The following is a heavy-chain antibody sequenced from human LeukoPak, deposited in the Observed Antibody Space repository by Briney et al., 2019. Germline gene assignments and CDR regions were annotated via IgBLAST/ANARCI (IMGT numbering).Heavy chain of an antibody. CDR1: GFTFSSYG. Sequence: GRSLRLSCAASGFTFSSYGMHWVSQAPGKGLEGVAVISYDGSNKYYADSVKGRFTISRDNSKNTLYLQMNSLRAEDTAVYYCARDRRLYSSGWHLDYWGQGALVTVSS. CDR3: ARDRRLYSSGWHLDY. V-gene: IGHV3-30*03. D-gene: IGHD6-19*01. J-gene: IGHJ4*02. CDR2: ISYDGSNK.